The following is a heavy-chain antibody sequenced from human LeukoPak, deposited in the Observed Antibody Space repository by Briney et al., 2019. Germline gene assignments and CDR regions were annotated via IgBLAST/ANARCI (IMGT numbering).Heavy chain of an antibody. J-gene: IGHJ4*02. CDR1: GFIFSSHG. CDR2: ISSSSSYI. D-gene: IGHD1-7*01. Sequence: GGSLRLSCAASGFIFSSHGMNWVRQAPGKGLEWVSSISSSSSYIYYADSVKGRFTISRDNAKNSLYLQMNSLRAEDTAVYYCARAHNWKYGSFDFWGQGTLVTVSS. V-gene: IGHV3-21*01. CDR3: ARAHNWKYGSFDF.